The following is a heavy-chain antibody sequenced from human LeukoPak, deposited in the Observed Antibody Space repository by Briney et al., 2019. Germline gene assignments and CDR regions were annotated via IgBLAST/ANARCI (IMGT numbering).Heavy chain of an antibody. D-gene: IGHD5-12*01. J-gene: IGHJ4*02. Sequence: SETLSLTCTVSGGSISSYYWSWIRQPPGKGLERIGYIYYSGSTSYNPSLKSRVTISVDTSMNQFSLKLLSVTAADTAVYYCAREDSGYDYSPFDYWGQGILVTVSS. CDR2: IYYSGST. CDR1: GGSISSYY. V-gene: IGHV4-59*01. CDR3: AREDSGYDYSPFDY.